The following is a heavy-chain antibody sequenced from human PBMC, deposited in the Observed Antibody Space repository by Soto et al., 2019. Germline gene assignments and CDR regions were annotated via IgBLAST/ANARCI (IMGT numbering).Heavy chain of an antibody. CDR2: TKQDGSEN. J-gene: IGHJ3*02. D-gene: IGHD1-26*01. CDR1: GFAFSGYW. V-gene: IGHV3-7*03. Sequence: GGSLRLSCAASGFAFSGYWTSWARQAPGKGLEWVANTKQDGSENYFVDSVKGRFTISRDNAKNSLYLQMNSLKTDDTAVYYCARRGRRSGNYADAFDIWGQGTMVTVSS. CDR3: ARRGRRSGNYADAFDI.